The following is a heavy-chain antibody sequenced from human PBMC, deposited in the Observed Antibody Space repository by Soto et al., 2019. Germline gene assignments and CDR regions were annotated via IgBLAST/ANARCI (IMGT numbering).Heavy chain of an antibody. J-gene: IGHJ4*02. CDR2: INHSGST. CDR3: ARGFPMVSSGCTFDY. V-gene: IGHV4-34*01. D-gene: IGHD3-22*01. CDR1: GGSFSGYY. Sequence: QVQLQQWGAGLLKPSETLSLTCAVYGGSFSGYYWSWIRQPPGKGLEWIGEINHSGSTNYNPSLKSRVTISVDTSKNQFSLKLSSVTAADTAVYYCARGFPMVSSGCTFDYWGQGTLVTVSS.